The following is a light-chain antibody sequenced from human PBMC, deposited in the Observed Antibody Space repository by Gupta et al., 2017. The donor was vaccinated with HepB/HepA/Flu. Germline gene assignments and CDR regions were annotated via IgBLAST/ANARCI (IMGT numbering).Light chain of an antibody. CDR1: SSNIGGNT. J-gene: IGLJ3*02. CDR3: GAWDDNLNGWM. V-gene: IGLV1-44*01. CDR2: SNN. Sequence: QSVLTQPPSVSGTPGQTVTISCSGSSSNIGGNTVNWYQQLPGTAPKLLIYSNNQRPSGFPDRFSASKSGPSTSLAISGLQSDDEADYYCGAWDDNLNGWMFGGGTKLTVL.